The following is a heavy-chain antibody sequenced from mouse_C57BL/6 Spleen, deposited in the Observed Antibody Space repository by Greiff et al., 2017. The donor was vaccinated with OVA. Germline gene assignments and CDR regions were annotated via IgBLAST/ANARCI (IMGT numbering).Heavy chain of an antibody. Sequence: QVQLQQFGPELVKPGASVKISCKASGYAFSSSWMNWVKQRPGKGLEWIGRIYPGDGDTNYNGKFKGKATLTADKSSSTAYMQLSSLTSEDSAVYFCARDPIYAMDYWGQGTSVTVSS. V-gene: IGHV1-82*01. CDR2: IYPGDGDT. CDR1: GYAFSSSW. J-gene: IGHJ4*01. CDR3: ARDPIYAMDY.